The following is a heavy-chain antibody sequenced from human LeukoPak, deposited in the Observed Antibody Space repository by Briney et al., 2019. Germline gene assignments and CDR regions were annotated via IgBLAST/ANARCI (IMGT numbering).Heavy chain of an antibody. CDR3: ARSVGETSLEL. D-gene: IGHD2-2*01. CDR1: GFTFSSYG. J-gene: IGHJ4*02. Sequence: GGSLRLSCEASGFTFSSYGTSWVRQAPGKGLEWVSTISGNGAKTYYADSVKGRFTISRDNSKNTLYLQMNSLRAEDTAVYYCARSVGETSLELWGQGTLVTVSP. CDR2: ISGNGAKT. V-gene: IGHV3-23*01.